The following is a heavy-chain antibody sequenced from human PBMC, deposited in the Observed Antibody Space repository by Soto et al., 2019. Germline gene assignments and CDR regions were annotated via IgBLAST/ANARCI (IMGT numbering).Heavy chain of an antibody. V-gene: IGHV4-4*02. CDR1: GGSISSSNW. CDR2: IYHSGST. CDR3: ARVLDDFSYYYYGMDV. Sequence: SETLSLTCAVSGGSISSSNWWSWVRQPPGKGLEWIGEIYHSGSTNYNPSLKSRVTISVDTSKNQFSLKLSSVTAADTAVYYCARVLDDFSYYYYGMDVWGQGTTVTVSS. J-gene: IGHJ6*02. D-gene: IGHD3-3*01.